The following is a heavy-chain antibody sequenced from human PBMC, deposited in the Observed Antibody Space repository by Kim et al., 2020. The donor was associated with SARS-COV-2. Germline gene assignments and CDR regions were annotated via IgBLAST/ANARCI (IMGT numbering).Heavy chain of an antibody. CDR3: ARDRSSGWYLSSGPWGY. CDR2: ISSSSSYI. D-gene: IGHD6-19*01. CDR1: GFTFSSYS. V-gene: IGHV3-21*01. Sequence: GGSLRLSCAASGFTFSSYSMNWVRQAPGKGLEWVSSISSSSSYIYYADSVKGRFTISRDNAKNSLYLQMNSLRAEDTAVYYCARDRSSGWYLSSGPWGYWGQGTLVTVSS. J-gene: IGHJ4*02.